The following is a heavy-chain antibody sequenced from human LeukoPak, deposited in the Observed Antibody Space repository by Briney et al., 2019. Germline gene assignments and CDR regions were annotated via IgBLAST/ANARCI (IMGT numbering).Heavy chain of an antibody. CDR2: IIPILGIA. D-gene: IGHD6-13*01. CDR3: ARVPVAAAGSGYGMDV. Sequence: ASVKVSCKASGGTFSSYAISWVRQAPGQGLEWMGRIIPILGIAIYAQKFQGRVTITADKSTSTAYMEPSSLRSEDTTVCYCARVPVAAAGSGYGMDVWGQGTTVTVSS. V-gene: IGHV1-69*04. CDR1: GGTFSSYA. J-gene: IGHJ6*02.